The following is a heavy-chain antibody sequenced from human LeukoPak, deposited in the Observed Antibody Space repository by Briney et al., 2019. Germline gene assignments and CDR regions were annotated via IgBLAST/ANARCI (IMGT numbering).Heavy chain of an antibody. CDR2: IYYSGST. J-gene: IGHJ4*02. Sequence: SSETLSLTCTVSGGSISSYYWSWIRQPPGKGLEWIGYIYYSGSTNYNPSLKSRVTISVDTSKNQFSLKLSSVTAADTAVYYCARVGPSSWYYFDYWGQGTLVTVSS. CDR3: ARVGPSSWYYFDY. D-gene: IGHD6-13*01. V-gene: IGHV4-59*01. CDR1: GGSISSYY.